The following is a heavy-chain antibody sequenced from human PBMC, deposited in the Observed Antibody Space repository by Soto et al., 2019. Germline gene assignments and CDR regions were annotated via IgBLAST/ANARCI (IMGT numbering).Heavy chain of an antibody. J-gene: IGHJ3*02. Sequence: PGGSLRLSCAASGFTVSSNYMSWVRQAPGKGLEWVSVIYSGGSTYYADSVKGRFTISRDNSKNTLYLQMNSLRAEDTAAYYCARDSIAAAGSSDAFDIWGQGTMVTVSS. V-gene: IGHV3-53*01. CDR1: GFTVSSNY. D-gene: IGHD6-13*01. CDR2: IYSGGST. CDR3: ARDSIAAAGSSDAFDI.